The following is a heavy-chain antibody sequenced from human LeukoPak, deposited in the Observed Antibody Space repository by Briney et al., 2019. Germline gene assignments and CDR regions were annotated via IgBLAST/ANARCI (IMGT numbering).Heavy chain of an antibody. J-gene: IGHJ4*02. Sequence: GGSLRLSCAASGFTLSSYWMSWVRQAPGKGLEWVAVISYDGSNKYYADSVKGRFTISRDNSKNTLYLQMNSLRAEDTAVYYCARDSYGLPLIDYWGQGTLVTVSS. CDR1: GFTLSSYW. D-gene: IGHD5-18*01. CDR3: ARDSYGLPLIDY. V-gene: IGHV3-30-3*01. CDR2: ISYDGSNK.